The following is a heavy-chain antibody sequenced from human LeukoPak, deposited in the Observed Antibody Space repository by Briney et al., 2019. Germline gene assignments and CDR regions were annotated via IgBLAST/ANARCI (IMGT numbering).Heavy chain of an antibody. D-gene: IGHD6-13*01. CDR3: ARETMSSSWYYFDY. Sequence: SCKASGYTFTSYYMHWVRQAPGKALEWVAVISYDGSNKYYADSVKGRFTISRDDSKNTLYLQMDSLRAEDTAVYYCARETMSSSWYYFDYWGQGTLVTVSS. J-gene: IGHJ4*02. CDR1: GYTFTSYY. CDR2: ISYDGSNK. V-gene: IGHV3-30*14.